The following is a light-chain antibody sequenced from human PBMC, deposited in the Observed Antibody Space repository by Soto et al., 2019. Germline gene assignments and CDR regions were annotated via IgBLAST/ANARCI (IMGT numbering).Light chain of an antibody. CDR1: QTISNN. V-gene: IGKV1-39*01. J-gene: IGKJ2*03. Sequence: DIQMTQSPSSLSASVGDRVTITCRASQTISNNLNWYQQKPGKAPKLLIYAASSLQSGVPSRFSGSGSGTDFTLTISSLQPEDFATYYCQQSYSTPPAHSFGQGTKVEIK. CDR2: AAS. CDR3: QQSYSTPPAHS.